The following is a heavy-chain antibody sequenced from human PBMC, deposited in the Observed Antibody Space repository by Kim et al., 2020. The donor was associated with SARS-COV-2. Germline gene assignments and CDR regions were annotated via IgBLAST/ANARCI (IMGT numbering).Heavy chain of an antibody. V-gene: IGHV3-66*01. J-gene: IGHJ5*02. CDR3: AREDSGSYPT. D-gene: IGHD1-26*01. CDR2: ST. Sequence: STYDADSVKGRFTISRDNSKNTLYLQMNSLRAEDTAVYYCAREDSGSYPTWGQGTLVTVSS.